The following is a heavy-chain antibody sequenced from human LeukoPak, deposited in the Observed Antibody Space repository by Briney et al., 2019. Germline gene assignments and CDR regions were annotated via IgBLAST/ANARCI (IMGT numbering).Heavy chain of an antibody. V-gene: IGHV1-69*06. J-gene: IGHJ5*02. Sequence: ASVKVSCKASGGSFSNFGISWVRQAPGQGLEWMGGILPVSNTANNAQNFQGRATFTADTSTGTAYMELSSLRSEDTAVYYCARADRYYYDSSGPLGPWGQGTLVTVSS. CDR1: GGSFSNFG. D-gene: IGHD3-22*01. CDR2: ILPVSNTA. CDR3: ARADRYYYDSSGPLGP.